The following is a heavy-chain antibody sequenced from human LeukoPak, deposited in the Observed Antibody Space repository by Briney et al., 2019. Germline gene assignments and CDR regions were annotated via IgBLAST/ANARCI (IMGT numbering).Heavy chain of an antibody. CDR2: FDPEDGET. D-gene: IGHD2-2*01. Sequence: ASVKVSCKVSGYTLTELSMHWVRQAPGKGLEWMGGFDPEDGETIYAQKFQGRVTMTEDTSTDTAYMELSSLRSEDTAVYYCAKDLPGISVVVPAALGDGYWGQGTLVTVSS. J-gene: IGHJ4*02. CDR3: AKDLPGISVVVPAALGDGY. CDR1: GYTLTELS. V-gene: IGHV1-24*01.